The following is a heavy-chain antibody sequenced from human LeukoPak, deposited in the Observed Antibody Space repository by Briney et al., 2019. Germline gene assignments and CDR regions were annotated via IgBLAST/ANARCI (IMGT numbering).Heavy chain of an antibody. CDR3: ARGLRYFDWLSGGDLAFDI. CDR2: IYHSGST. J-gene: IGHJ3*02. Sequence: SETLSLTCAVSGGSISSGNWGSWVRQPPGKGLEWIGQIYHSGSTNYNPSLKSRVTISVDTSKNQFSLKLSSVTAADTAVYYCARGLRYFDWLSGGDLAFDIWGQGTMVTVSS. D-gene: IGHD3-9*01. V-gene: IGHV4-4*02. CDR1: GGSISSGNW.